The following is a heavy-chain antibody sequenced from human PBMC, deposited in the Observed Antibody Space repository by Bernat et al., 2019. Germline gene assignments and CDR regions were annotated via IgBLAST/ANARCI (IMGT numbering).Heavy chain of an antibody. CDR1: GGSFSGYY. D-gene: IGHD1-26*01. Sequence: QVQLQQWGAGLLKPSETLSLTCAVYGGSFSGYYWSWIRQPPGKGLEWIGEINHSGSTNHNPSLKSRVTISVDTSKNQFSLKLSSVTAADTAVYYCAREEIVGATNSNWFDPWGQGTLVTVSS. CDR3: AREEIVGATNSNWFDP. CDR2: INHSGST. V-gene: IGHV4-34*01. J-gene: IGHJ5*02.